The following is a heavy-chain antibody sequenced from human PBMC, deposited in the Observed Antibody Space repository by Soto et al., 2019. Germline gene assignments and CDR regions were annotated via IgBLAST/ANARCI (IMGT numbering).Heavy chain of an antibody. Sequence: EARLLESGGGLVEPGGSLRLSCTGSGFSFETYGMTWVRQAPGKGLEWVSGISGSGDKTYYEDSVKGRFTISRDNARKTAYLQLVSLRTEDTAKYYCAKDPYVGWYCSGGTCPITSWGQGTLVIVSS. CDR2: ISGSGDKT. CDR3: AKDPYVGWYCSGGTCPITS. J-gene: IGHJ5*02. V-gene: IGHV3-23*01. CDR1: GFSFETYG. D-gene: IGHD2-15*01.